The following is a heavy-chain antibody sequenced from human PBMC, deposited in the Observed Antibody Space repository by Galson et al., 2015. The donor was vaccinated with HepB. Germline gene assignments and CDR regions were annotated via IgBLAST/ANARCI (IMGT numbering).Heavy chain of an antibody. D-gene: IGHD3-22*01. V-gene: IGHV1-58*01. CDR2: IVVGSGNT. J-gene: IGHJ3*02. CDR3: ASDSSGYYSDAFDI. Sequence: SVKVSCKASEFTFTSPAVQWVRQARGQRLEWIGWIVVGSGNTNYAQKFQERVTITRDMSTSTAYMELSSLRSEDTAVYYCASDSSGYYSDAFDIWGQGTMVTVSS. CDR1: EFTFTSPA.